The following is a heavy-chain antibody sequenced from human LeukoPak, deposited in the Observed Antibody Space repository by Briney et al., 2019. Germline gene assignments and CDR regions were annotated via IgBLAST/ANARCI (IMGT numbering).Heavy chain of an antibody. CDR3: ARGPSYYYDSSGYFLPVAFDI. CDR1: GYTFTSYG. J-gene: IGHJ3*02. CDR2: ISAYNGNT. D-gene: IGHD3-22*01. Sequence: GASVKVSCKASGYTFTSYGISWVRQAPGQGLEWMGWISAYNGNTNYAQKLQGRVTMTTDTSTSTAYMELRSLRSDDTAVYYCARGPSYYYDSSGYFLPVAFDIWGQGTMVTVSS. V-gene: IGHV1-18*01.